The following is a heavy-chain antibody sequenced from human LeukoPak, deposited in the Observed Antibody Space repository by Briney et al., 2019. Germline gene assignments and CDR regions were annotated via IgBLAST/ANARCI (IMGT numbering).Heavy chain of an antibody. D-gene: IGHD3-9*01. V-gene: IGHV1-2*02. Sequence: ASVKVSCKASGYTITGFHMHWGRQATGQGLEWMGWINPNSGVADYAQKFQGRVTMTRVTSINTAYMELSRLRSDDTAVYYCARDRRPTNDRGYYFSYMDVWGKGTTVPVSS. CDR2: INPNSGVA. J-gene: IGHJ6*03. CDR1: GYTITGFH. CDR3: ARDRRPTNDRGYYFSYMDV.